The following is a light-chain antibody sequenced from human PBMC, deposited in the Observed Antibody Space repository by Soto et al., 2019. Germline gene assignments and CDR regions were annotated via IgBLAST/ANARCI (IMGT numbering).Light chain of an antibody. CDR3: QQYNRYWT. V-gene: IGKV1-5*03. CDR1: QTVNSW. Sequence: DIQMTQSPSTLSASVGDRVTITCRASQTVNSWLAWYQHKPGKAPNLLSYKVSSLASGVPSRFSGSGFGTEFTLTISSLQPDDFATYYCQQYNRYWTFGQGTKVEIK. CDR2: KVS. J-gene: IGKJ1*01.